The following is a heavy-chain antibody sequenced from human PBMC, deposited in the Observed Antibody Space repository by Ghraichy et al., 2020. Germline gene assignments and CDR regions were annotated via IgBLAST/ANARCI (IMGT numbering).Heavy chain of an antibody. CDR1: GFSFSSFA. Sequence: GGSLRLSCAASGFSFSSFAMTWVRQAPGKGLEWVSSISPNAGDTYYADSVKGRFTITRDNSKDTLYLQMNSLIADDTAVYYCAKDPVLRYFYYGMDVWGQGTTVTVS. D-gene: IGHD3-10*01. V-gene: IGHV3-23*01. CDR3: AKDPVLRYFYYGMDV. J-gene: IGHJ6*02. CDR2: ISPNAGDT.